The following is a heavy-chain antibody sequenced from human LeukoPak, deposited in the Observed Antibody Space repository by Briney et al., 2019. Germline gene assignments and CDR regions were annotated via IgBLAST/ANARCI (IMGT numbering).Heavy chain of an antibody. J-gene: IGHJ3*02. CDR2: FDPEDGET. D-gene: IGHD6-19*01. CDR1: GYTLTELS. V-gene: IGHV1-24*01. CDR3: ARGTGYSSGWIYDAFDI. Sequence: GASVKVSCKVSGYTLTELSMHWVRQAPRKGLEWMGGFDPEDGETIYAQKFQGRVTITTDESTSTAYMELSSLRSEDTAVYYCARGTGYSSGWIYDAFDIWGQGTMVTVSS.